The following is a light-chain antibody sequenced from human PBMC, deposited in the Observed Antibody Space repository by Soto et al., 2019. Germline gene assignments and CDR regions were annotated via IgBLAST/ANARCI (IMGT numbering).Light chain of an antibody. CDR1: EGITTY. CDR3: QQVKSFPLT. Sequence: IELTQSPPFLSASVGDRVTITCRADEGITTYLAWYQQQPGKAPKVLIYGASTLQNGVTPRFSGSGSGTEFTLTISSLQPEDFATYYCQQVKSFPLTFGGGTKVEVK. CDR2: GAS. J-gene: IGKJ4*01. V-gene: IGKV1-9*01.